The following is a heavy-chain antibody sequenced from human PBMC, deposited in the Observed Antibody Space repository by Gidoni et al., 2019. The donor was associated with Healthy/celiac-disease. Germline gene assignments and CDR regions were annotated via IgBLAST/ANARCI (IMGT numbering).Heavy chain of an antibody. J-gene: IGHJ3*02. CDR2: IRSKAYGGTT. V-gene: IGHV3-49*04. Sequence: EVQRVESGEGLVQPGRSLRLSCNAPGFTVGDYAMSGVPQSPGKGMEWVGFIRSKAYGGTTEYAASVKGRFTISRDDSKSIAYLQMNSLKTEDTAVYYCTREYYYDSSGYNWASDAFDIWGQGTMVTVSS. CDR3: TREYYYDSSGYNWASDAFDI. D-gene: IGHD3-22*01. CDR1: GFTVGDYA.